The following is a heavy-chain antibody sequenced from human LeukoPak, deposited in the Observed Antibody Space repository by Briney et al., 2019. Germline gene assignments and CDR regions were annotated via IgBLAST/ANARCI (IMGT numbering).Heavy chain of an antibody. Sequence: GRSLRLSCAASGFTFSDYYMSWIRQAPGKGLEWVSYISSSSSSYTNYADSVKGRFTISRDNAKNSLYLQMNSLRAEDTAVYYCARAPIGYSGSPRWFDPWGQGTLVTVSS. CDR3: ARAPIGYSGSPRWFDP. V-gene: IGHV3-11*06. CDR2: ISSSSSSYT. D-gene: IGHD1-26*01. J-gene: IGHJ5*02. CDR1: GFTFSDYY.